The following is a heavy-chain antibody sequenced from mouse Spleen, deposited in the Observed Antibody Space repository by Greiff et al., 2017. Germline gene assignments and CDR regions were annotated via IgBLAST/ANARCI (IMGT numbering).Heavy chain of an antibody. Sequence: QVQLQQSGAELVRPGTSVKVSCKASGYAFTNYLIEWVKQRPGQGLEWIGVINPGSGGTNYNEKFKGKATLTADKSSSTAYMQLSSLTSEDSAVYFCARLGDGYYVDAMDYWGQGTSVTVSS. J-gene: IGHJ4*01. V-gene: IGHV1-54*01. CDR2: INPGSGGT. CDR3: ARLGDGYYVDAMDY. CDR1: GYAFTNYL. D-gene: IGHD2-3*01.